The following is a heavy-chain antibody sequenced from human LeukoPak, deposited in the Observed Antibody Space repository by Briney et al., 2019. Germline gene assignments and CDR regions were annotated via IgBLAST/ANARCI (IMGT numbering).Heavy chain of an antibody. V-gene: IGHV3-48*04. D-gene: IGHD3-10*01. CDR2: ISLSSGTT. Sequence: GGTLRLSCAASGFTFSSDGMSWVRQAPGKGLEWVSGISLSSGTTYYADSVKGRFTISRDNAKNSLYLQMNSLRAEDTAVYYCARGYYYGSGSYPTAFDYWGQGTLVTVSS. CDR3: ARGYYYGSGSYPTAFDY. J-gene: IGHJ4*02. CDR1: GFTFSSDG.